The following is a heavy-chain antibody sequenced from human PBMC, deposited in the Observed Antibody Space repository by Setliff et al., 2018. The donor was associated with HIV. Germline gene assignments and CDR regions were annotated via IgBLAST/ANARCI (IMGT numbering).Heavy chain of an antibody. CDR1: GYIFSKFW. V-gene: IGHV5-51*01. Sequence: GESLKISCKGPGYIFSKFWIGWVRQMPGKGLEWMGMMFPRDSDTRYSPSFQGQVTMSADLSNSSAYLHWNSLKASDSAIYYCARPSRVDAFDIWGQGTVVTVSS. CDR3: ARPSRVDAFDI. D-gene: IGHD3-3*01. J-gene: IGHJ3*02. CDR2: MFPRDSDT.